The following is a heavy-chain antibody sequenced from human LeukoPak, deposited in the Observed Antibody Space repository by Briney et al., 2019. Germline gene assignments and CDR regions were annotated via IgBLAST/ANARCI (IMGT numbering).Heavy chain of an antibody. CDR1: GGSIGGHY. CDR3: ARGYCGGDCYSGSKYYFDY. J-gene: IGHJ4*02. CDR2: IISTGST. D-gene: IGHD2-21*02. Sequence: SETLSLTCTVSGGSIGGHYWSWIRQSPGKGLQCIGYIISTGSTNYNPSLQSRVTMSVDTSKSQFSLNLTSVTAADTAVYYCARGYCGGDCYSGSKYYFDYWGQGTLVTVSS. V-gene: IGHV4-4*09.